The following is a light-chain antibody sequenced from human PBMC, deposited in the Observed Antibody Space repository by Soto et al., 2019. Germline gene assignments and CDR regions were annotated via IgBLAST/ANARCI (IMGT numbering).Light chain of an antibody. J-gene: IGKJ2*01. CDR1: QSISSY. CDR2: AAS. V-gene: IGKV1-39*01. Sequence: DIQMTQSPSSLSASVGDRVTITCRASQSISSYLNWYQQKPGKAPKLLIYAASSLQSGVPSRFSGSGSGTDFTLTIISLQPEDFATYYCQQSYNSVPYTFGQGTKLEIK. CDR3: QQSYNSVPYT.